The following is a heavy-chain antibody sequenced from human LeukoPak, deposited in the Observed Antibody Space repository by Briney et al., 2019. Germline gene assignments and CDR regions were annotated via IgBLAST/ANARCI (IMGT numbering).Heavy chain of an antibody. Sequence: PGRSLRLSCAAYGFTFSSFCMHWVRQAPSKGLEWVAVIWYNGSKKYYADSAKGRFTISREHSKNTLYLQMSSLRGEDTSVYYCARVANITTFGMDVWGQGTTVTVSS. J-gene: IGHJ6*02. CDR1: GFTFSSFC. CDR3: ARVANITTFGMDV. CDR2: IWYNGSKK. D-gene: IGHD3-9*01. V-gene: IGHV3-33*01.